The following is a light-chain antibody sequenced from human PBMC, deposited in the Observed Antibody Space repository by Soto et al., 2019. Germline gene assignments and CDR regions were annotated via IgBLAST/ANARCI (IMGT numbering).Light chain of an antibody. J-gene: IGLJ1*01. Sequence: QSALTQPPSASGSLGQSVTIPCTGTSSDVGGYNYVSWYQQHPGKAPKLMVFAVSNRPSGVPDRFSGSKSGNTASLTVSGLQAEDEADYSCSSYAGSNNLVFGTGTKLTVL. CDR1: SSDVGGYNY. CDR2: AVS. CDR3: SSYAGSNNLV. V-gene: IGLV2-8*01.